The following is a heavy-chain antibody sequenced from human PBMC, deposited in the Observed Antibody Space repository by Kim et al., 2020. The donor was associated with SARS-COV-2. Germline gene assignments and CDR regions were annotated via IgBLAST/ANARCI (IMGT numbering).Heavy chain of an antibody. Sequence: GGSLRLSCATSGFTFSDYSMTWVRQAPGKGLEWVSSISSSTGYIQYADSVKGRFTISRDNPKNSVYFQMNSLRDDDTAVYYCATHAYSNYWYVGGYWGQG. CDR3: ATHAYSNYWYVGGY. CDR1: GFTFSDYS. CDR2: ISSSTGYI. V-gene: IGHV3-21*01. D-gene: IGHD4-4*01. J-gene: IGHJ4*02.